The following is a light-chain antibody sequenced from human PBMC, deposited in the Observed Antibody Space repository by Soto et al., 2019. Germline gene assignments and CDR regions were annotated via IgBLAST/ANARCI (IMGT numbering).Light chain of an antibody. J-gene: IGKJ3*01. CDR1: RAIVSY. V-gene: IGKV1-39*01. Sequence: DIQMTQSPSSLSARVGDRVTMTCRASRAIVSYLNWYQQKPGKAPKLLIYDASTLLSGVPSRFSARGSGTDFTLTISSLQPEDFATYFCQQNYDTVVTFGPGTKVDIK. CDR2: DAS. CDR3: QQNYDTVVT.